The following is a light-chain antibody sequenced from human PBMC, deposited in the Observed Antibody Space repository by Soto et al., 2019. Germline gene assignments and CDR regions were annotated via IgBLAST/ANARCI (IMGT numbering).Light chain of an antibody. CDR3: QQSFGNFTWT. Sequence: TQSPDSLAVSLGARATINCRTSQGVLPNTNRHNFLSWYQQRPGQVPKLFINWTSLRESGVPERFIGSGSGAEFTLTISSLQAEDVAVYYCQQSFGNFTWTFGQGTKVEIK. CDR1: QGVLPNTNRHNF. V-gene: IGKV4-1*01. CDR2: WTS. J-gene: IGKJ1*01.